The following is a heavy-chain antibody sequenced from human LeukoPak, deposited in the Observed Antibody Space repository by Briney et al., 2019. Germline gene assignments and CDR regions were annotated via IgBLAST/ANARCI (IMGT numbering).Heavy chain of an antibody. CDR1: GGSISSSSYY. D-gene: IGHD3-10*01. CDR2: IYTSGST. V-gene: IGHV4-61*02. Sequence: SETLSLTCTVSGGSISSSSYYWSWIRQPAGKGLEWIGRIYTSGSTNYNPSLKSRVTISVDTSKNQFSLKLSSVTAADTAVYYCARGPYYYGSGSYYSGYYYYYMDVWGKGTTVTISS. J-gene: IGHJ6*03. CDR3: ARGPYYYGSGSYYSGYYYYYMDV.